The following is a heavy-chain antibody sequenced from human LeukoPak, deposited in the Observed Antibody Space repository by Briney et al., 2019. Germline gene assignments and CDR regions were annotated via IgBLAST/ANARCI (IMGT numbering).Heavy chain of an antibody. D-gene: IGHD3-22*01. V-gene: IGHV3-33*01. CDR1: GFTFSNYG. J-gene: IGHJ4*02. Sequence: GGSLRLSCAASGFTFSNYGMHWVRQAPGKGLEWVAVIWYDGSNKYYADSVKGRFTISRDNSENTVYLQMNSLGAEDTALYYCARWYYYDSSGCPDYWGQGTLVTVSS. CDR2: IWYDGSNK. CDR3: ARWYYYDSSGCPDY.